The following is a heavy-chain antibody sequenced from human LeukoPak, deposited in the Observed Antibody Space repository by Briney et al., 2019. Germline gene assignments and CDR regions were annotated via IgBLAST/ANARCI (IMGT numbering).Heavy chain of an antibody. Sequence: ASVKVSCKASGYTFTNYYMHWVRQAPGQGLEWMGIINPSGGSTNYAQKFQGRVTMTRDTSTSTVYMELSSLRSEDTAVYYCARDAPSGWYLDCWGQGTLVTVSS. CDR2: INPSGGST. CDR3: ARDAPSGWYLDC. V-gene: IGHV1-46*01. D-gene: IGHD6-19*01. CDR1: GYTFTNYY. J-gene: IGHJ4*02.